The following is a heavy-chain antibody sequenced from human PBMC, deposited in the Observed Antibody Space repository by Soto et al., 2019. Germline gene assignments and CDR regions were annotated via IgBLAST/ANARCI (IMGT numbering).Heavy chain of an antibody. CDR3: ARGWWEREGYVMDV. D-gene: IGHD1-26*01. Sequence: ASVKVSCKASGYTFTSYDINWVRQATGQGLEWMGWMNPNSGNTGYAQKFQGRVTMTRNTSISTAYMELSSLRSEDTAVYYCARGWWEREGYVMDVWGQGTTVTVSS. V-gene: IGHV1-8*01. J-gene: IGHJ6*02. CDR2: MNPNSGNT. CDR1: GYTFTSYD.